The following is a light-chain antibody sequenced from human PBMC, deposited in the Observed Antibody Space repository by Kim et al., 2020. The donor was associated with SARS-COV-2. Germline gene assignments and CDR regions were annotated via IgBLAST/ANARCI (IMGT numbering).Light chain of an antibody. V-gene: IGKV3-15*01. J-gene: IGKJ1*01. Sequence: ASLSVSTGERATLSCRASQNINTSLAWYQQKPGQAPRLLIYGASTRATGIPARFSGSGSGTEFTLTISSLQSEDFAIYYCQQSGTFGQGTKVDIK. CDR1: QNINTS. CDR2: GAS. CDR3: QQSGT.